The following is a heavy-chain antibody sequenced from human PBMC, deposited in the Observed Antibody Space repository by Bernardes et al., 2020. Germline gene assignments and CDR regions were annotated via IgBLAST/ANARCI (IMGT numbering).Heavy chain of an antibody. D-gene: IGHD7-27*01. Sequence: SETLSLTCAVYGGSFSGYYWSWIRQPPGKGLEWIGEINHSGSTNYNPSLKSRVTISVDTSKNQFSLKLSSVTAADTAVYYCARGELGNFNALDYWGQGTLVTVSS. CDR3: ARGELGNFNALDY. CDR2: INHSGST. V-gene: IGHV4-34*01. CDR1: GGSFSGYY. J-gene: IGHJ4*02.